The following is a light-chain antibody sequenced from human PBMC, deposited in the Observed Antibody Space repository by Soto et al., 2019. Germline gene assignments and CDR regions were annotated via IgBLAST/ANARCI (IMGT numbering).Light chain of an antibody. CDR3: QQYNNWPHT. J-gene: IGKJ2*01. Sequence: EIVLTQSPGTLSLSPGERATLSCRASQSVSSSYLAWFQQKPGQAPSLLIYGVSTRATGVPVRFSGSGSGTEFTLTINSLQSEDFAVYYCQQYNNWPHTFGQGTKV. V-gene: IGKV3-15*01. CDR2: GVS. CDR1: QSVSSSY.